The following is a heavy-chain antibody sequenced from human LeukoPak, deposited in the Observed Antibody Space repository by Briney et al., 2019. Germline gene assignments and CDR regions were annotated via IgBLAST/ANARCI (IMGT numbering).Heavy chain of an antibody. CDR2: ISSSSSYI. CDR3: ARDERLGDSDAFDI. V-gene: IGHV3-21*01. Sequence: RGSLRLSCAASGFTFSSYSMNWVRQAPGKGLEWVSSISSSSSYIYYADSVKGRFTISRDNAKNSLYLQMNSLRAEDTAVYYCARDERLGDSDAFDIWGQGTMVTVSS. D-gene: IGHD2-21*02. J-gene: IGHJ3*02. CDR1: GFTFSSYS.